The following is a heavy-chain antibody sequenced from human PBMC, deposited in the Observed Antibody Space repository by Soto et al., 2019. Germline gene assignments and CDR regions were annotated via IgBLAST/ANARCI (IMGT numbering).Heavy chain of an antibody. J-gene: IGHJ4*02. D-gene: IGHD1-1*01. CDR2: ISYDGSNK. CDR1: GFTFSSYG. V-gene: IGHV3-30*03. Sequence: GGSLRLSCAASGFTFSSYGMHWVRQAPGKGLEWVAVISYDGSNKYYADSVKGRFTISRDNSKNTLYLQMNSLRAEDTAVYYCASDVQLDGIDYWGQGTLVTVSS. CDR3: ASDVQLDGIDY.